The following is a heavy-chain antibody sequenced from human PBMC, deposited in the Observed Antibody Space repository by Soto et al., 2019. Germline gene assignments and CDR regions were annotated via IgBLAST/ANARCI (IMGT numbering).Heavy chain of an antibody. V-gene: IGHV1-69*13. Sequence: GASVKVSCKASGGPFSSYAISWVRPAPGQGLEWMGGIIPIFGTANYAQKFQGRVTITADESTSTAYMELSSLRSEDTAVYYCARDGGWYSSNYGLDVWGQGTTVTVSS. CDR2: IIPIFGTA. CDR1: GGPFSSYA. D-gene: IGHD6-13*01. CDR3: ARDGGWYSSNYGLDV. J-gene: IGHJ6*02.